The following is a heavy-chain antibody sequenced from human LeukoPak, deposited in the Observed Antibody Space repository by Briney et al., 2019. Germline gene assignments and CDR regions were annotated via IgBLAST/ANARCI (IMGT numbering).Heavy chain of an antibody. J-gene: IGHJ4*02. D-gene: IGHD4-17*01. CDR1: GFTFSSYA. CDR3: AKGVARQAQHDYGDYDY. V-gene: IGHV3-23*01. CDR2: ISGSGGST. Sequence: GGSLRLSCAASGFTFSSYAMSWVRQAPGKGLEWVSAISGSGGSTYYADSVKGRFTISRDNSKDTLYVQMNSLRAEDAAVYYCAKGVARQAQHDYGDYDYWGQGTLVTVSS.